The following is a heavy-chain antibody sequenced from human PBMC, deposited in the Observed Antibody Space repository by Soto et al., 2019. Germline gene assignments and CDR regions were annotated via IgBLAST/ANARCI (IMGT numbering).Heavy chain of an antibody. CDR2: ISSDGNNQ. V-gene: IGHV3-30*18. Sequence: QVQLVESGGGVVQPRTSLRLSCAASGFTSSSFVIHWVRQAPGKGLEWLAVISSDGNNQYYADSVKGRFTISRDNSKRTLYLQVNSLRAEDTAVYFCAKERGFLDAFDMWGQGTMVTVS. D-gene: IGHD3-10*01. J-gene: IGHJ3*02. CDR1: GFTSSSFV. CDR3: AKERGFLDAFDM.